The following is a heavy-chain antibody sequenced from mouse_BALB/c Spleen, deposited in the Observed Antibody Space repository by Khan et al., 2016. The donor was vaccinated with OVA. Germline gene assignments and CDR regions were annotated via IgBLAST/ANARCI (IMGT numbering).Heavy chain of an antibody. J-gene: IGHJ3*01. Sequence: QVQLKQSGPELVKPGASLKVSCKASGYTFPDYIIGWVKQSTRQGLEWIGDIFPGSGTPYYNEKFKDKATLTADKYSNTAYMQLSSLASEDSAVYFCARGGYSAFAYWGQGTLVTVSA. CDR1: GYTFPDYI. CDR2: IFPGSGTP. D-gene: IGHD2-14*01. CDR3: ARGGYSAFAY. V-gene: IGHV1-77*01.